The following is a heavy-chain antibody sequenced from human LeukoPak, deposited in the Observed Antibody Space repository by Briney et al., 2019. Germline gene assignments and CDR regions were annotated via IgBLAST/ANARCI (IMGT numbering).Heavy chain of an antibody. CDR1: GFTVSSNY. V-gene: IGHV3-66*02. D-gene: IGHD3-10*01. J-gene: IGHJ3*02. Sequence: GGSLRLSCAASGFTVSSNYMSWVRQAPGKGLEWVSVIYSGGSTYYADSVKGRFTISRDNSKDTLYVQMNSLRAEDTAVYYCARDNPSFDAFDIWGQGTMVTVSS. CDR3: ARDNPSFDAFDI. CDR2: IYSGGST.